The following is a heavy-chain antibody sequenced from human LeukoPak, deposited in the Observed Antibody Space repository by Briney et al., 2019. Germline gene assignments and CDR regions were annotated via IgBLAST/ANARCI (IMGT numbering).Heavy chain of an antibody. Sequence: GGSLRLSCAASGFTFSSYAMSWVRQAPGKGLEWVSAISGSGGSTYYADSVKGRFTISRDNSKNTLYLQMNSLRAEDTAVYYCAKEGGYSSSWYPYSNPESWFDPWGQGTLVTVSS. CDR1: GFTFSSYA. CDR3: AKEGGYSSSWYPYSNPESWFDP. J-gene: IGHJ5*02. D-gene: IGHD6-13*01. CDR2: ISGSGGST. V-gene: IGHV3-23*01.